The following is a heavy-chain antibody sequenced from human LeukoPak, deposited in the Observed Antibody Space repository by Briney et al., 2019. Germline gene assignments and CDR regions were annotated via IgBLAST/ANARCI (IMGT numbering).Heavy chain of an antibody. V-gene: IGHV4-59*01. CDR1: GGSISSYY. CDR2: IYYSGST. Sequence: PSETLSLTCTVSGGSISSYYWSWIRQPPGKGLEWIGYIYYSGSTNYNPSLKSRVTISVDTSKNQFSLKLSSVTAADTAVYYCASLLWFGELLYPHWGQGTLVTVSS. D-gene: IGHD3-10*01. CDR3: ASLLWFGELLYPH. J-gene: IGHJ4*02.